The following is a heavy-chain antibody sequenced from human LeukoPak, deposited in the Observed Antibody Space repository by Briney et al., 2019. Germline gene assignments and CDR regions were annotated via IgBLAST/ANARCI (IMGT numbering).Heavy chain of an antibody. CDR1: GGSFSGYY. CDR3: ARASYSYDINGWVPFDY. V-gene: IGHV4-34*01. CDR2: INHSGST. D-gene: IGHD3-22*01. J-gene: IGHJ4*02. Sequence: SETLSLTCAVYGGSFSGYYWSWIRQSPGKGLEWIGEINHSGSTNYNSSLKSRVTISVDTSKNQFSLKLSSVTAADTAVYYCARASYSYDINGWVPFDYWGQGTLVTVSS.